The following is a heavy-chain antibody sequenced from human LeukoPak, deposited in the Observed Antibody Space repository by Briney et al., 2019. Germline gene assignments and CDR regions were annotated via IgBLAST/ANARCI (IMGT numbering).Heavy chain of an antibody. V-gene: IGHV1-2*02. CDR3: AREQLWLRNPDS. D-gene: IGHD5-18*01. CDR1: GYTFTGYY. CDR2: INPNSGGT. J-gene: IGHJ4*02. Sequence: ASVKVSCKASGYTFTGYYMHWVRQAPGQGLEWMGWINPNSGGTNYAQKFQGRVTMTRDTSISTAYMELRRLTSDDTAVYYCAREQLWLRNPDSWGQGTLVTVSS.